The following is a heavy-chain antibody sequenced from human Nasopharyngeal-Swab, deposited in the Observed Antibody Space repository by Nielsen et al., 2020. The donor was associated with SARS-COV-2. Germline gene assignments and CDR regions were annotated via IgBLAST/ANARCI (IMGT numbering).Heavy chain of an antibody. V-gene: IGHV4-34*01. Sequence: SQTLSLTCAVSGGSFSGHYWTWIRQPPGKGLEWIGEINHSGTTSYNPSLKSRVTISVDTSKNQFSLKLSSVTAADTALYYCASWNYYDSSGYLSWGQGTLVTVPS. CDR1: GGSFSGHY. D-gene: IGHD3-22*01. CDR3: ASWNYYDSSGYLS. CDR2: INHSGTT. J-gene: IGHJ5*02.